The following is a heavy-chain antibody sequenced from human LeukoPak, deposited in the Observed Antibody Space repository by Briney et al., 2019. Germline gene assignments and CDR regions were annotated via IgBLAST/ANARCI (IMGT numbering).Heavy chain of an antibody. CDR1: GGSISGYN. V-gene: IGHV4-4*07. Sequence: LETLSLTCTVSGGSISGYNWSWIRQPPGKGLEWIGRIYTSGSTNYNPSLKSRVTMSVDTTKNQFSLKLSSVTAADTAVYYCARTWRYSYDYWGQGTLVTVSS. J-gene: IGHJ4*02. CDR2: IYTSGST. D-gene: IGHD5-18*01. CDR3: ARTWRYSYDY.